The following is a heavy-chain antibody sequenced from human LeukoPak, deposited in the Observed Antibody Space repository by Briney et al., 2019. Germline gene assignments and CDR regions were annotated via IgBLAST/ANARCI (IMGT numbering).Heavy chain of an antibody. J-gene: IGHJ4*02. Sequence: GGSLRLSCAASGFTFSSYSINWVRQAPGKGLEWVANIKQDGSEKYYVDSVKGRFTISRDNAKNSLYLQMNSLRAEDTAVYYCARDLPLIYGSGIDYWGQGTLVTVSS. CDR2: IKQDGSEK. CDR3: ARDLPLIYGSGIDY. CDR1: GFTFSSYS. D-gene: IGHD3-10*01. V-gene: IGHV3-7*01.